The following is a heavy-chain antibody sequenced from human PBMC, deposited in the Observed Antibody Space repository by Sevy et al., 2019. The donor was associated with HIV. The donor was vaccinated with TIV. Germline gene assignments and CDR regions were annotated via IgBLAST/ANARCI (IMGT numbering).Heavy chain of an antibody. D-gene: IGHD3-22*01. V-gene: IGHV3-30*18. CDR2: ISYDGSNK. J-gene: IGHJ6*02. Sequence: GGSLRLSCAASGFTFSSYGMHWVRQAPGKGLEWVAVISYDGSNKYYADSVKGRFTISRDNSKNTLYLQMNSLRAEDTAVYSCAKAKTYYYDSSGSYGMDVWGQGTTVTVSS. CDR1: GFTFSSYG. CDR3: AKAKTYYYDSSGSYGMDV.